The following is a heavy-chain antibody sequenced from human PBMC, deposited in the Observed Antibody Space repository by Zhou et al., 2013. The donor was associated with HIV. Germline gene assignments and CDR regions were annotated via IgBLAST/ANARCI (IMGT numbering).Heavy chain of an antibody. CDR3: ARSLGYCSGGTCLMDY. CDR2: ITPLFGTA. D-gene: IGHD2-15*01. CDR1: GGTFGTYA. Sequence: VQSGAEVKKPGSSVKVSCKTSGGTFGTYAISWVRQASGQGLEWMGGITPLFGTANYAQKFQGRVTITTDESTSTAYMELSSLRSEDTAVYYCARSLGYCSGGTCLMDYWGQGTLVTVSS. V-gene: IGHV1-69*05. J-gene: IGHJ4*02.